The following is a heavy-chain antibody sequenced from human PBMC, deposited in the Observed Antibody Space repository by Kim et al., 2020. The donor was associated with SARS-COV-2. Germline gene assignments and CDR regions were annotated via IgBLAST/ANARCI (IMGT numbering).Heavy chain of an antibody. CDR3: ASSPYYDFWSGYSSY. D-gene: IGHD3-3*01. Sequence: ASVKGRFTISRDNAKNSLYLQMNSLRAEDTAVYYCASSPYYDFWSGYSSYWGQGTLVTVSS. J-gene: IGHJ4*02. V-gene: IGHV3-7*01.